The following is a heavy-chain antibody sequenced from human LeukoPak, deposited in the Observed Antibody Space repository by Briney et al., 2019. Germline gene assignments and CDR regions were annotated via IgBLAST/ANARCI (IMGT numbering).Heavy chain of an antibody. V-gene: IGHV3-23*01. J-gene: IGHJ3*02. Sequence: GGSLRLSCAASGFTFSSCAMSWVRQAPGKGLEWVSAISGSGGSTYYADSVKGRFTISRGNSKNTLYLQMNSLRAEDTAVYYCAKYRNDIGAFDIWGQGTMVTVSS. CDR1: GFTFSSCA. D-gene: IGHD5-12*01. CDR3: AKYRNDIGAFDI. CDR2: ISGSGGST.